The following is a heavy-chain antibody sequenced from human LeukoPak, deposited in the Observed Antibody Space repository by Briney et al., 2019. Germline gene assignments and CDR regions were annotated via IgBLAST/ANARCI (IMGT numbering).Heavy chain of an antibody. D-gene: IGHD3-10*01. J-gene: IGHJ4*02. Sequence: SETLSLTCTVSGGSISSYYWSWIRQPAGKGLEWIGRIYTSGSTNYNPSLKSRVTMSVDTSKNQFSLKLSSVTAADTAVYYCARDSPASMARGVITLFDYWGQGTLVTVSS. CDR3: ARDSPASMARGVITLFDY. CDR2: IYTSGST. CDR1: GGSISSYY. V-gene: IGHV4-4*07.